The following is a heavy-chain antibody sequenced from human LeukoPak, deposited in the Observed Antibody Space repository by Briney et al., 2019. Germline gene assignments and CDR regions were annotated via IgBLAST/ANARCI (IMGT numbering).Heavy chain of an antibody. CDR2: IYYSGST. Sequence: PSETLSLTCTVSGGSISSYYWSWIRQPPGKGPEWIGYIYYSGSTNYNPSLKSRVTISVDTSKNQFSLKLSSVTAADTAVYYCARQIYYYDSSGYSCPKFDPWGQGTLVTVSS. D-gene: IGHD3-22*01. CDR3: ARQIYYYDSSGYSCPKFDP. CDR1: GGSISSYY. J-gene: IGHJ5*02. V-gene: IGHV4-59*01.